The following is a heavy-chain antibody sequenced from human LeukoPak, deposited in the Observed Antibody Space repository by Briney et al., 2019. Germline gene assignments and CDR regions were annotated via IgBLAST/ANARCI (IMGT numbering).Heavy chain of an antibody. V-gene: IGHV3-74*01. CDR3: AREKGGGGSGWPIDY. D-gene: IGHD6-19*01. Sequence: GGSLRLSCTASGFSFSGHWMHWARQLPGKGLVWVSRISPTGSTTSYADSVKGRFTVSRDNAKNTLNLQMSSLRVEDTAVYYCAREKGGGGSGWPIDYWGQGTLVTVSS. CDR1: GFSFSGHW. J-gene: IGHJ4*02. CDR2: ISPTGSTT.